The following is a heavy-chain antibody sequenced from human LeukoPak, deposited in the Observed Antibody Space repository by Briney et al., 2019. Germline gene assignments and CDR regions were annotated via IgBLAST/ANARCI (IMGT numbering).Heavy chain of an antibody. J-gene: IGHJ4*02. V-gene: IGHV1-2*02. Sequence: GASVKVSCRSSEYTFTDYYIHWVRQAPGQGLEWMGWINPKTGGTNYAQKFQGRVTMTRDTSITTAYMELSSLTSDDTAVYFCARRWQSVRLGDYFDYWGQGTLVTVS. CDR1: EYTFTDYY. CDR3: ARRWQSVRLGDYFDY. D-gene: IGHD3-16*01. CDR2: INPKTGGT.